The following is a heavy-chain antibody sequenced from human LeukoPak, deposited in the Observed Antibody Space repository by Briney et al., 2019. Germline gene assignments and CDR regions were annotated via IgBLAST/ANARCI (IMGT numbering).Heavy chain of an antibody. J-gene: IGHJ2*01. CDR3: ARLGYNNYVARYFDL. V-gene: IGHV4-59*08. CDR1: GGSISSYY. CDR2: LYHSGTT. D-gene: IGHD4-11*01. Sequence: SETLSLTCTVSGGSISSYYWSWIRQPPGKGLEWVGYLYHSGTTNYNPSLKSRVTISVDTSKNEFSLKLTSVTAADTAVYYCARLGYNNYVARYFDLWGRGTLVTVSS.